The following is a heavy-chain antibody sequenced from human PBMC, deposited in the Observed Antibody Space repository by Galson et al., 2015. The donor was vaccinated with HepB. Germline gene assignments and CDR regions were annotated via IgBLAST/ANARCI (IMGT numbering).Heavy chain of an antibody. CDR3: TRLVGAVAASDY. CDR1: GFTFSGSA. J-gene: IGHJ4*02. V-gene: IGHV3-73*01. D-gene: IGHD6-19*01. CDR2: IRSKANSYAT. Sequence: SLRLSCAASGFTFSGSAVRWVRQASGKGLEWVGRIRSKANSYATAYAASVKGRFTISRDDSKNTAYLQMNSLKTEDTAVYYCTRLVGAVAASDYWGQGTLVTVSS.